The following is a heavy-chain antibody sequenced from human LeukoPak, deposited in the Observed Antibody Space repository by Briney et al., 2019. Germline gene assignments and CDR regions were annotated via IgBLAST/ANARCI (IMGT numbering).Heavy chain of an antibody. D-gene: IGHD6-13*01. CDR2: IYSGGTT. CDR3: ARASSIGKAGLFDY. J-gene: IGHJ4*02. V-gene: IGHV3-53*01. Sequence: PGGSLRLSCAASGFTVSGDYMSWVRQAPGKGLEWVSVIYSGGTTFYADSVKGRFIISRDNSKNTLYLEMKSLTAEDTAIYYCARASSIGKAGLFDYWGQGTLVTVS. CDR1: GFTVSGDY.